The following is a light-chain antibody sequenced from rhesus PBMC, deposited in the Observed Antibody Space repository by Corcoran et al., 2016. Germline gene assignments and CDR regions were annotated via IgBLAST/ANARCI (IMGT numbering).Light chain of an antibody. CDR2: GAS. CDR3: QQYRNWPRT. J-gene: IGKJ1*01. Sequence: EIVLTQSPATLSLSPRERATPSCRASQSVSSSLAWYQQKPEQSPRLLIYGASSRATGIPDRFSGRGSGTDFTLTSSSLEPEDFAVYYCQQYRNWPRTFGQGTKVEIK. CDR1: QSVSSS. V-gene: IGKV3-42*03.